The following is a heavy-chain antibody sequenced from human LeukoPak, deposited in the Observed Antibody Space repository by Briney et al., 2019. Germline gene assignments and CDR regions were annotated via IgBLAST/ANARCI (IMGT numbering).Heavy chain of an antibody. CDR2: IIPIFGTA. CDR3: AREVDYYDSSGYYYLDY. J-gene: IGHJ4*02. V-gene: IGHV1-69*13. D-gene: IGHD3-22*01. Sequence: SVKVSCKASGGIFISWVRQAPGQGLEWMGGIIPIFGTANYAQKFQGRVTITADESTSTAYMELSSLRSEDTAVYYCAREVDYYDSSGYYYLDYWGQGTLVTVSS. CDR1: GGIF.